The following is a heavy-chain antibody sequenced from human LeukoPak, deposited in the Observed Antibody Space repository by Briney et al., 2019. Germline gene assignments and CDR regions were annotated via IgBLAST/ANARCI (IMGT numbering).Heavy chain of an antibody. V-gene: IGHV4-34*01. CDR1: GGSFSGDY. CDR2: INHSGST. D-gene: IGHD3-3*01. CDR3: AKHLRRRFFSKTLGFDP. J-gene: IGHJ5*02. Sequence: SETLSLACAVYGGSFSGDYWSWIRQPPGKGLEWVGEINHSGSTNYNPSLKSRVSISLDSSKNQFSLKLSSVTAADTAVYYCAKHLRRRFFSKTLGFDPWGQGTLVTVSS.